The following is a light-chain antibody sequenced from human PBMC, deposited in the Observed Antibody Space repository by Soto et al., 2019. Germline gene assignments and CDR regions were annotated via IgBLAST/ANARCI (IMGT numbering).Light chain of an antibody. CDR3: QQYHSYPYT. J-gene: IGKJ2*01. V-gene: IGKV1-5*03. Sequence: DIQMTQSPSTLSASVGDRVTITCRASQTISSWLAWYQQKPGKAPKLLIYKASSLESGVPSRFSGSGSGTEFTLTIRSLQPDDFTTYCCQQYHSYPYTFGQGTKLEIK. CDR2: KAS. CDR1: QTISSW.